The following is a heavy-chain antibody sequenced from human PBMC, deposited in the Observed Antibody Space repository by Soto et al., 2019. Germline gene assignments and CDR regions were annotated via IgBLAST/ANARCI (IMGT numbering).Heavy chain of an antibody. J-gene: IGHJ4*02. CDR1: GGSISSGGYY. Sequence: QVQLQESGPGLVKPSQTLSLTCTVSGGSISSGGYYWSWIRQHPEKGLEWIGYIYYSGSTYYNPSLKSRVTISVDTSKNPFSLKLSSVTAADTAVYYCAREGYGGNSAAFDYWGQGTLVTVSS. D-gene: IGHD2-21*02. V-gene: IGHV4-31*03. CDR3: AREGYGGNSAAFDY. CDR2: IYYSGST.